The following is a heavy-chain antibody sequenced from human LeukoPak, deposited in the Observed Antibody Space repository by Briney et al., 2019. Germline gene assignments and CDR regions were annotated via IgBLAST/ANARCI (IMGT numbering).Heavy chain of an antibody. V-gene: IGHV3-21*01. CDR3: ASSITMVRGVITYFDY. CDR1: GFTFSSYS. CDR2: ISSSSSYI. Sequence: GGSLRLSCAASGFTFSSYSMNWVRQAPGKGLEWVSSISSSSSYIYYADSVKGRFTISRDNAKNSLYLQVNSLRAEDTAVYYCASSITMVRGVITYFDYWGQGTLVTVSS. J-gene: IGHJ4*02. D-gene: IGHD3-10*01.